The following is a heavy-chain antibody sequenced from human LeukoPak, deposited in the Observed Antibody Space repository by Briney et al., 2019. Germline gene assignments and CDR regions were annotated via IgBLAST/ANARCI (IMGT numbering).Heavy chain of an antibody. V-gene: IGHV1-58*02. J-gene: IGHJ4*02. CDR1: GFTFTSSA. Sequence: TSVKVSCKASGFTFTSSAMRWVRQAREQRLEWIGWIVVGSGNTNYAQKFQERVTITRDMSTSRAYMELSSLRSEDTAVYYCAAVQVGANYYFDYWGQGTLVTVSS. CDR3: AAVQVGANYYFDY. D-gene: IGHD1-26*01. CDR2: IVVGSGNT.